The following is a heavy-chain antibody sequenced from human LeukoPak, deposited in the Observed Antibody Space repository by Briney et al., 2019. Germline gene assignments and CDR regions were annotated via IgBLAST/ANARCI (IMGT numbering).Heavy chain of an antibody. V-gene: IGHV3-21*01. CDR1: GFTFSSYS. CDR2: ISSSSSYI. D-gene: IGHD2-2*01. J-gene: IGHJ6*02. Sequence: GGSLRLSCAASGFTFSSYSMNWVRQAPGKGLEWVSSISSSSSYIYYADSVKGRFTISRGNAKNSLYLQMNSLRAEDTAVYYCARVGFRCSSTSCSDGMDVWGRGTTVTVSS. CDR3: ARVGFRCSSTSCSDGMDV.